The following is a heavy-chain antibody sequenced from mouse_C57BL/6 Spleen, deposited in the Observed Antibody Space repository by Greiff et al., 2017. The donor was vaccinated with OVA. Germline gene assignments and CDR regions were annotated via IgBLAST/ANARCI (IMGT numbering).Heavy chain of an antibody. J-gene: IGHJ3*01. V-gene: IGHV1-50*01. Sequence: VQLQQPGAELVKPGASVKLSCKASGYTFTSYWMQWVKQRPGQGLEWIGEIDPSDSYTNYNQKFKGKATLTVDTSSSTAYMQLSSLTSEDSAVYYCARTTMVTRGFAYWGQGTLVTVSA. CDR2: IDPSDSYT. CDR1: GYTFTSYW. D-gene: IGHD2-2*01. CDR3: ARTTMVTRGFAY.